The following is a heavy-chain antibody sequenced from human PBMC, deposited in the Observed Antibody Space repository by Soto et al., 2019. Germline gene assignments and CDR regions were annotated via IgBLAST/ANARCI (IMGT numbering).Heavy chain of an antibody. D-gene: IGHD3-3*01. J-gene: IGHJ5*02. CDR3: AKVGDDFWSGYRLYNWFDP. CDR2: ISGSGGST. Sequence: GGSLRLSCAASGFTFSSYAMSWVRQAPGKGLEWVSAISGSGGSTYYADSVKGRFTISRDNSKNTLYLQMNSLRAEDTAVYYCAKVGDDFWSGYRLYNWFDPWGQGTLVTVSS. CDR1: GFTFSSYA. V-gene: IGHV3-23*01.